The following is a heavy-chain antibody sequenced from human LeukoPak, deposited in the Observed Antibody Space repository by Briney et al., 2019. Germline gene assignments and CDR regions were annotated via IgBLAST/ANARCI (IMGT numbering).Heavy chain of an antibody. D-gene: IGHD3-22*01. CDR1: GFTFSSYG. J-gene: IGHJ4*02. CDR3: ATAGERITMIVVVRDYFDY. CDR2: IWYDGSNK. V-gene: IGHV3-33*01. Sequence: GGSLRLSCAASGFTFSSYGMHWVRQAPGKGLEWVAVIWYDGSNKYYADSVKGRFTISRDNSKNTLYLQMNSLRAEDTAVYYCATAGERITMIVVVRDYFDYWGQGTLVTVSS.